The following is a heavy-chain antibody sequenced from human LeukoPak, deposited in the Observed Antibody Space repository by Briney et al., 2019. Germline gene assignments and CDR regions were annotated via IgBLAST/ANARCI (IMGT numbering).Heavy chain of an antibody. V-gene: IGHV1-69*04. Sequence: SVKVSFKASGDTFSSYAISWVRQAPGQGLEWMGRIIPILGIANYAQKFQGRVTITAGKSTSTAYTELSSLRSEDTAVYYCARLYSSSWYGGYYYGMDVWGQGTTVTVSS. CDR1: GDTFSSYA. J-gene: IGHJ6*02. D-gene: IGHD6-13*01. CDR2: IIPILGIA. CDR3: ARLYSSSWYGGYYYGMDV.